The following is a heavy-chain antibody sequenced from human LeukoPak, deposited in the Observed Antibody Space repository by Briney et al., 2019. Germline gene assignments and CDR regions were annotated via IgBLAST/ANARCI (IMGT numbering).Heavy chain of an antibody. Sequence: GGSLRLSCAASGFTFSSYPISGVRQAPGRGLEWVSAISGSGGSTYYADSVKGRFTISRDNSKNTLYLQMNSLRAEDTAVYYCAKIRPPAYDIWGQGTMVTVSS. CDR3: AKIRPPAYDI. V-gene: IGHV3-23*01. D-gene: IGHD3-3*02. CDR2: ISGSGGST. J-gene: IGHJ3*02. CDR1: GFTFSSYP.